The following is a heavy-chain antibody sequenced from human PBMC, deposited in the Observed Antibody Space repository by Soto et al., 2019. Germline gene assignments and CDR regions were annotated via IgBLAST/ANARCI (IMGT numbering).Heavy chain of an antibody. J-gene: IGHJ4*02. V-gene: IGHV1-2*02. D-gene: IGHD1-1*01. CDR2: INANSGGT. Sequence: GASVKVSCKTSGYTFTGYYMHWMRQAPGQGLEWMGWINANSGGTKYAQKFQGRVTMTRDTSISTAYMDLSRLTSDDTAMYYCARAGLTTLELATTFWGQGTPAPVYS. CDR3: ARAGLTTLELATTF. CDR1: GYTFTGYY.